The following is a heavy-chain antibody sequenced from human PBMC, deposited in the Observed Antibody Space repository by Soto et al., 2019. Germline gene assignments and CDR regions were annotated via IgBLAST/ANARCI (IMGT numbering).Heavy chain of an antibody. CDR2: ISTSGGST. CDR3: AKIAQGQDEH. J-gene: IGHJ1*01. Sequence: GGSLRLSCSASGFTFSRYDMYWVRQAPGKGLQYVSDISTSGGSTYYANSVKGRFTISRDNSKNTLYLQMSSLRPEDTAMYYCAKIAQGQDEHWGRGTLVTVSS. V-gene: IGHV3-64D*08. CDR1: GFTFSRYD.